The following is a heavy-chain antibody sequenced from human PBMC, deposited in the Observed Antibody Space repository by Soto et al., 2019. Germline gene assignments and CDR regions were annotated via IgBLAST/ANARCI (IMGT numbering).Heavy chain of an antibody. CDR3: AREPGYGLGALDI. CDR2: INHSGST. V-gene: IGHV4-34*01. D-gene: IGHD5-12*01. J-gene: IGHJ3*02. CDR1: GGSFSGYY. Sequence: SETLSLTCAVYGGSFSGYYWSWIRQPPWKGLEWIGEINHSGSTNYNPSLKSRVTISVDPSKRQFYLELASVTAADSAVYYCAREPGYGLGALDIWGQGTTVTVSS.